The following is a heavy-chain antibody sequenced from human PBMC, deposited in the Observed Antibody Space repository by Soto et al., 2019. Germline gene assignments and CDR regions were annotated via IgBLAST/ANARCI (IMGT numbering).Heavy chain of an antibody. CDR3: ARATVTRVDY. CDR2: IYHSGST. V-gene: IGHV4-30-2*01. Sequence: QLQLQESGSGLVKPSQTLSLTCAVSGGSISSGGYSWSWIRQPPGKGLEWIGYIYHSGSTYYNPSLKGRVTISVDKSKNQFSLKLSSVDAGDTAVFYCARATVTRVDYWGQGTLVTVSS. CDR1: GGSISSGGYS. D-gene: IGHD4-17*01. J-gene: IGHJ4*02.